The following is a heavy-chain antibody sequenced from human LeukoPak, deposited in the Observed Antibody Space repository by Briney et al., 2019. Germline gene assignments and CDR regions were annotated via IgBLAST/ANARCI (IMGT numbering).Heavy chain of an antibody. D-gene: IGHD4-23*01. CDR1: VFSLSTSGMC. V-gene: IGHV2-70*11. Sequence: SGPTLVKPTQTLTLTCTFSVFSLSTSGMCVSWIRQPPGKALEWLARIDWDDDKYYSTSLKTRLTISKDTSKNQVVLTMTNMDPVDTATYYCARIIYGGNSSHAFDIWGQGTMVTVSS. CDR2: IDWDDDK. J-gene: IGHJ3*02. CDR3: ARIIYGGNSSHAFDI.